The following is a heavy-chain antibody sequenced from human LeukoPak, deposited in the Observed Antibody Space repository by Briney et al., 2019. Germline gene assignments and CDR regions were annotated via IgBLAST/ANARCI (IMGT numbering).Heavy chain of an antibody. D-gene: IGHD3-22*01. CDR2: IKEDATEK. CDR1: GFTFSSHW. J-gene: IGHJ6*02. Sequence: GGSLRLSCAASGFTFSSHWISWVRQAPGKGLEWVANIKEDATEKYYLDSVKGRFTISRDNAKNSLHLQMNSLRAEDTAVYYCARELAVSDYYDSSGYYYYYYGMDVWGQGTTVTVSS. CDR3: ARELAVSDYYDSSGYYYYYYGMDV. V-gene: IGHV3-7*01.